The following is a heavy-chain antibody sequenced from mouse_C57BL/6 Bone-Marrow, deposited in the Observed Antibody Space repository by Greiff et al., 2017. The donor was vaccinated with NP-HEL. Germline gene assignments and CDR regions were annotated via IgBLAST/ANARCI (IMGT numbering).Heavy chain of an antibody. Sequence: QVQLQQPGAELVKPGASVKLSCKASGYTFTSYWMQWVKQRPGQGLEWIGELDPSDSYTNYNQKFKGKATLTVDTSSSTAYMQLSSLTSEDSAVYYCASFYYDYDEDAMDYWGQGTSVTVSS. CDR1: GYTFTSYW. D-gene: IGHD2-4*01. J-gene: IGHJ4*01. CDR2: LDPSDSYT. V-gene: IGHV1-50*01. CDR3: ASFYYDYDEDAMDY.